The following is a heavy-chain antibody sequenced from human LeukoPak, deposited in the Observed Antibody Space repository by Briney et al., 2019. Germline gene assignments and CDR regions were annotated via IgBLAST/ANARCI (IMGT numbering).Heavy chain of an antibody. D-gene: IGHD3-16*02. J-gene: IGHJ4*02. V-gene: IGHV1-2*02. Sequence: ASVKVSCKASGYTFTGYYMHWVRQAPGQGLEWMGWINPNSGGTNYAQKFQGRVTITADESTSTAYMELSSLRSEDTAVYYCASTFGGVIANFDYWGQGTLVTVSS. CDR2: INPNSGGT. CDR3: ASTFGGVIANFDY. CDR1: GYTFTGYY.